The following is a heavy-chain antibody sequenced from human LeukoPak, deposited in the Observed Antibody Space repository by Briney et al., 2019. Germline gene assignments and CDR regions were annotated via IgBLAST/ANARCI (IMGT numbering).Heavy chain of an antibody. D-gene: IGHD5-24*01. CDR2: IYYSGST. CDR1: GGSISSSSYY. J-gene: IGHJ4*02. V-gene: IGHV4-39*07. Sequence: PSETLSLTCTVSGGSISSSSYYWGWIRQPPGKGLEWIGSIYYSGSTYYNPSLKSRVTISVDTSKNQFSLKLSSVTAADTAVYYCARAPFRGPSLWWGQGTLVTVSS. CDR3: ARAPFRGPSLW.